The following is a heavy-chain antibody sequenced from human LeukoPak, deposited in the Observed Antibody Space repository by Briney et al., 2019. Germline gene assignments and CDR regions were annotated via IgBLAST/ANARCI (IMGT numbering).Heavy chain of an antibody. CDR1: GFTFSSYT. D-gene: IGHD2-21*02. CDR2: ISSSSSHI. Sequence: GGSLRLSCAASGFTFSSYTMNWVRQAPGKGLEYVSSISSSSSHIYYADSVKGRFTISRDNTKSSLYLQMNSLRAEDMAVYYCARGYCGGDCYGDWGQGTLVTVSS. J-gene: IGHJ1*01. V-gene: IGHV3-21*01. CDR3: ARGYCGGDCYGD.